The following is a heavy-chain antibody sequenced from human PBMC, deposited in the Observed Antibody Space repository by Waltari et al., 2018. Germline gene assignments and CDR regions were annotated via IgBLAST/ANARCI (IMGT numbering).Heavy chain of an antibody. D-gene: IGHD5-12*01. CDR2: IKSKKDGETT. V-gene: IGHV3-15*01. CDR3: STGYTRTWHDGY. CDR1: GCTSSSAW. J-gene: IGHJ4*02. Sequence: EVQLVESGGGLVKPGGSIRLSCGASGCTSSSAWIRGVRQAPGKGLEGVGRIKSKKDGETTDYAAPVKGRFTISRDDSQNTLYLQISSLKTEDTAVYFCSTGYTRTWHDGYWGQGTLVTVSS.